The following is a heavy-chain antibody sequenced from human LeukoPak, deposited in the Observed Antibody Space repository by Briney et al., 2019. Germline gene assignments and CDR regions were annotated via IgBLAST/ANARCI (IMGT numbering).Heavy chain of an antibody. V-gene: IGHV4-39*07. D-gene: IGHD6-13*01. CDR2: IYYTGST. Sequence: SETLSLTCTVSGVSISSSNSYWGWIRQPPGKGLEWIGSIYYTGSTNYNRSLKSRVTISVDTSKNQFSLKLSSVTAADTAVYYCAKAYISSYDAFDIWGQGTMVTVSS. CDR1: GVSISSSNSY. CDR3: AKAYISSYDAFDI. J-gene: IGHJ3*02.